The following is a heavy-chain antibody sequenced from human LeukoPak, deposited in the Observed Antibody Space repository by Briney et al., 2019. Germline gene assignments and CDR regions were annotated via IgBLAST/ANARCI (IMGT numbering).Heavy chain of an antibody. Sequence: PSETLSLTCTVSGGSISRYYWSWIRQPPGKGLEWIGYISYTGSTTYNSSLKSRVTISLDTSQNQFSLKLTSVTAADTAVYYCARHLFYYYFDYWGQGTLVTVSS. CDR2: ISYTGST. V-gene: IGHV4-59*08. D-gene: IGHD3-10*01. J-gene: IGHJ4*02. CDR3: ARHLFYYYFDY. CDR1: GGSISRYY.